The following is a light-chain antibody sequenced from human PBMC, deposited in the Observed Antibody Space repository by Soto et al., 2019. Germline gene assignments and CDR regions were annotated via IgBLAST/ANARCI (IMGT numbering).Light chain of an antibody. CDR2: EVT. Sequence: QSVLAQPASVSGSPGQSITISCTGTSSDIGGYNFVSWYQHHPGKAPKLMIYEVTKRPSGVSDRFSGSKSGNTASLTISGLQAEDEADYYCFSYAGDSVYVFGTGTKVTVL. CDR1: SSDIGGYNF. CDR3: FSYAGDSVYV. J-gene: IGLJ1*01. V-gene: IGLV2-23*02.